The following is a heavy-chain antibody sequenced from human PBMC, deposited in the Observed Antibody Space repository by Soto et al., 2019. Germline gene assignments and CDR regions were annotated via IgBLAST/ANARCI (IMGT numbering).Heavy chain of an antibody. Sequence: GASVKVSCKASGYTFTSYCISWVRQAPGQGLEWMGWISAYNGNTNYAQKLQGRVTMTTDTSTSTAYMELRSLRSDDTAVYYCARDMTTVSTGHDAFDIWGQGTMVTVSS. CDR3: ARDMTTVSTGHDAFDI. V-gene: IGHV1-18*01. J-gene: IGHJ3*02. CDR1: GYTFTSYC. D-gene: IGHD4-17*01. CDR2: ISAYNGNT.